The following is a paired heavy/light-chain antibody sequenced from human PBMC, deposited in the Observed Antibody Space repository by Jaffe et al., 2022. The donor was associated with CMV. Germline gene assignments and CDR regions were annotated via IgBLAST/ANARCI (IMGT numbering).Light chain of an antibody. CDR3: MQALQTPQGYT. V-gene: IGKV2-28*01. CDR2: LGS. CDR1: QSLLHSNGYNY. Sequence: DIVMTQSPLSLPVTPGEPASISCRSSQSLLHSNGYNYLDWYLQKPGQSPQLLIYLGSNRASGVPDRFSGSGSGTDFTLKISRVEAEDVGVYYCMQALQTPQGYTFGQGTKLEIK. J-gene: IGKJ2*01.
Heavy chain of an antibody. Sequence: QVQLVQSGAEVKKPGASVKVSCKASGYTFTSYDINWVRQATGQGLEWMGWMNPNSGNTGYAQKFQGRVTMTRNTSISTAYMELSSLRSEDTAVYYCARKYYDSSGWWPLRYYYYGMDVWGQGTTVTVSS. CDR3: ARKYYDSSGWWPLRYYYYGMDV. CDR1: GYTFTSYD. J-gene: IGHJ6*02. D-gene: IGHD3-22*01. CDR2: MNPNSGNT. V-gene: IGHV1-8*01.